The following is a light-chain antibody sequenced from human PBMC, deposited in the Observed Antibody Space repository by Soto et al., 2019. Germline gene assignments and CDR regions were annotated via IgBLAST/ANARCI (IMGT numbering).Light chain of an antibody. J-gene: IGLJ1*01. CDR3: SSYTSSSTYV. CDR2: DVS. CDR1: SSDVGGYNY. Sequence: QSVLTQPSSVSGSPGQSITCSCTGTSSDVGGYNYVSWYQQHPGKAPKLMSYDVSNRPSGVSNRFSGSKSGNTASLIISGLQAEDEADYYCSSYTSSSTYVFGTGTKVTVL. V-gene: IGLV2-14*01.